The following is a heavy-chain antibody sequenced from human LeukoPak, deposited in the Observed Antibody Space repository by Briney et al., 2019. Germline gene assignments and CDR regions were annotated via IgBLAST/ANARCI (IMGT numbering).Heavy chain of an antibody. CDR3: AILGEYCSSTSCYIEHPHAFP. Sequence: GASVKVSCKTSGGTFSTYAISWVRQAPGQGLEWMGGIIPIFGTTNYAQKFQGRVTITADESTSTAYMELSSLRSEDTAVYYCAILGEYCSSTSCYIEHPHAFPWGQGTLVTVSS. J-gene: IGHJ5*02. CDR1: GGTFSTYA. V-gene: IGHV1-69*13. D-gene: IGHD2-2*02. CDR2: IIPIFGTT.